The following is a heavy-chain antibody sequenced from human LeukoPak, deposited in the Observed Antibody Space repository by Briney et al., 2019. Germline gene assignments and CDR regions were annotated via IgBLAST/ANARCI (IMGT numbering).Heavy chain of an antibody. Sequence: PGGSLRLSCAASGFTFSSSAMSWVRQAPGKGLEWVSTINGGGVNTHYADSVGGRFTISRDNSKNSLFLQMNSLRAEDTATYYCAKGTKPVMTIPDYWGQGILVTVSS. CDR1: GFTFSSSA. D-gene: IGHD1/OR15-1a*01. CDR2: INGGGVNT. V-gene: IGHV3-23*01. CDR3: AKGTKPVMTIPDY. J-gene: IGHJ4*02.